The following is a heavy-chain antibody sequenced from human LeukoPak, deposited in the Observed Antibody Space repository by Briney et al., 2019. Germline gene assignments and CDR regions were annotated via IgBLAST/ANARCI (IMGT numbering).Heavy chain of an antibody. CDR2: INPTGDST. V-gene: IGHV1-46*01. J-gene: IGHJ4*02. CDR3: ARDQEAFDY. CDR1: GYTFTNYY. Sequence: ASVKVSCTASGYTFTNYYIHWVRQAPGQGLEWMGIINPTGDSTSYAQKFQGRVTVTRDTSTSTAHMELSGLRSEDTAVYYCARDQEAFDYWGQGTLVTVSS.